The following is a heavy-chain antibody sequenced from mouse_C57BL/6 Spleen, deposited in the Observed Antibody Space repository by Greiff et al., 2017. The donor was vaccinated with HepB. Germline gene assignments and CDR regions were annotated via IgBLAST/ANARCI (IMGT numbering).Heavy chain of an antibody. V-gene: IGHV5-9-1*02. D-gene: IGHD4-1*01. J-gene: IGHJ2*01. CDR3: TRAPPNFDFDY. CDR2: ISSGGDYI. CDR1: GFTFSSYA. Sequence: EVKLMESGEGLVKPGGSLKLSCAASGFTFSSYAMSWVRQTPEKRLEWVAYISSGGDYIYYADTVKGRFTISRDNARNTLYLQMSSLKSEDTAMYYCTRAPPNFDFDYWGQGTTLTVSS.